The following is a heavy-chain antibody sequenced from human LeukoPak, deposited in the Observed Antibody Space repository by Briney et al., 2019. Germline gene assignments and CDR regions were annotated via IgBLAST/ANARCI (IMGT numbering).Heavy chain of an antibody. D-gene: IGHD2-15*01. CDR2: ITWNGGSA. J-gene: IGHJ6*03. V-gene: IGHV3-20*04. CDR1: GFTFSSYG. Sequence: PGGSLRLSCAASGFTFSSYGMSWVRQAPGQGPEWVSGITWNGGSADYAASVKGRFTISRDNARNSLYLQMNSLRDEDTALYYCVRGGGSIRHSYYYYVDVWGKGTSVTVSS. CDR3: VRGGGSIRHSYYYYVDV.